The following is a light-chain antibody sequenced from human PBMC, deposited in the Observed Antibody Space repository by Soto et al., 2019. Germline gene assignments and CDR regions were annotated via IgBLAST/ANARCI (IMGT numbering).Light chain of an antibody. CDR3: QQYNNWPGGT. Sequence: EIVMTQSPATLSVSPGERATLSCRASQSVSSNLAWYQQKPGQAPRLLIYGVSTRATGIPARFSGSGSGTEFTLTISSLQSEDFAVYYCQQYNNWPGGTFGQGTKLEIK. CDR2: GVS. J-gene: IGKJ2*01. V-gene: IGKV3-15*01. CDR1: QSVSSN.